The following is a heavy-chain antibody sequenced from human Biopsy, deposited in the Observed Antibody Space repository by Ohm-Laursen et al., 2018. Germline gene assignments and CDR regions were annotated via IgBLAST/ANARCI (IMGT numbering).Heavy chain of an antibody. CDR2: IFYSGIT. Sequence: SETLSLTCIVSGGSVSSNVAYWAWIRQPPGKGLESIGSIFYSGITYYNPSLQSQVTMSVDTSKNQFSLNLTSVTAADTAVYYCARHPTGFWFDPWGQGTLVIVSS. CDR1: GGSVSSNVAY. CDR3: ARHPTGFWFDP. V-gene: IGHV4-39*01. J-gene: IGHJ5*02.